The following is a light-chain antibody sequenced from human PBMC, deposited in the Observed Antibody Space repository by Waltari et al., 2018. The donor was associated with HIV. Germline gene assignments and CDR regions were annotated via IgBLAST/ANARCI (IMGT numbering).Light chain of an antibody. CDR2: KDT. J-gene: IGLJ3*02. CDR1: ALPKQY. CDR3: QSADSNASLWV. V-gene: IGLV3-25*03. Sequence: SYELTQPPSVSVSPGQTARITCSGDALPKQYANWYQQRPGKAPVLVIYKDTERPSGIPERFSGSSSGTTATLTIIGVQAQDEADYHCQSADSNASLWVFGGGTKLTVL.